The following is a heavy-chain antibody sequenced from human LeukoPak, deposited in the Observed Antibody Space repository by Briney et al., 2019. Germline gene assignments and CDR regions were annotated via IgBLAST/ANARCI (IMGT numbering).Heavy chain of an antibody. J-gene: IGHJ6*02. Sequence: SETLSLTCTVFGVSFSTYYWTWIRQPAGKGPEWIGRIYSSGNTNYNPSLESRVTMSIDTSKHQFSLKLTSVTAADTAVYYCARDNGAAAGTSYYYGMDVWGQGTTVTVSS. CDR3: ARDNGAAAGTSYYYGMDV. CDR1: GVSFSTYY. CDR2: IYSSGNT. V-gene: IGHV4-4*07. D-gene: IGHD6-13*01.